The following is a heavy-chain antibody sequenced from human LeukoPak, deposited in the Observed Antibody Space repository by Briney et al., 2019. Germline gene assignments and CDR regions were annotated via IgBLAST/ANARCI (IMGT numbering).Heavy chain of an antibody. V-gene: IGHV3-74*01. CDR2: IKSDGST. CDR1: GFTFSTYW. D-gene: IGHD3-22*01. J-gene: IGHJ1*01. Sequence: GGSLRLSCAASGFTFSTYWMHWVRQAPGKGLVWVSRIKSDGSTNYADSVQGRFTISRDNAKNTVSLQMNSLRPEDTGVYYCARAPSEIGGYYPEYFRHWGQGTLVTVSS. CDR3: ARAPSEIGGYYPEYFRH.